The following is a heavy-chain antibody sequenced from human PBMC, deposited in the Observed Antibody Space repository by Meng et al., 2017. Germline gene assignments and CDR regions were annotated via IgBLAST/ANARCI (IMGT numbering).Heavy chain of an antibody. CDR2: IYTSGST. D-gene: IGHD4-17*01. J-gene: IGHJ4*02. CDR3: ARGVDYGDYEVVDY. CDR1: GGSISSGSYY. Sequence: VQLQESGPVLVKPSQTLSLTCTVSGGSISSGSYYWSWIRQPAGKGLEWIGRIYTSGSTNYNPSLKSRVTISVDTSKNQFSLKLSSVTAADTAVYYCARGVDYGDYEVVDYWGQGTLVTVSS. V-gene: IGHV4-61*02.